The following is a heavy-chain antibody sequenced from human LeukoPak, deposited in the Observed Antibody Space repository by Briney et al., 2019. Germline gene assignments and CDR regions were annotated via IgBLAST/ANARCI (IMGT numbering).Heavy chain of an antibody. CDR3: ARDRNVMITFGGVIILNS. CDR1: GYTFTSHG. CDR2: ISGCNGNT. D-gene: IGHD3-16*02. J-gene: IGHJ4*02. V-gene: IGHV1-18*01. Sequence: GASVKVSCKASGYTFTSHGISWLRQAPGQGLEWMGWISGCNGNTHYAQKFQDRVTLTSDRSTSSAHMEVRSLRSDDTAVYYCARDRNVMITFGGVIILNSWGQGTLVTVSS.